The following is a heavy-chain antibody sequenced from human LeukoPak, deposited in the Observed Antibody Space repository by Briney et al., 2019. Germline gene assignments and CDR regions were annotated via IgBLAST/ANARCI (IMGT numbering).Heavy chain of an antibody. J-gene: IGHJ4*02. V-gene: IGHV3-23*01. CDR2: ISGSGGST. Sequence: GGSLRLSCAASGFTFSSYAMSWVRQTPGKGLEWVSGISGSGGSTYYADPVKGRFTISRDDSKNTLYLQMNSLRAEDTAVYYCAKDSQWLAPLYFDYWGQGTLVTVSS. D-gene: IGHD6-19*01. CDR1: GFTFSSYA. CDR3: AKDSQWLAPLYFDY.